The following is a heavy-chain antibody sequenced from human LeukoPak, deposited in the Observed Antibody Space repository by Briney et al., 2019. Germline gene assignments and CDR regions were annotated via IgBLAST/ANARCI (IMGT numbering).Heavy chain of an antibody. CDR2: ISNDGNAR. CDR3: ARELRQQFDP. V-gene: IGHV3-11*01. CDR1: GFNFRDYY. J-gene: IGHJ5*02. Sequence: PGGSLRLSCGASGFNFRDYYMSWIRQAPGKGLEWVSYISNDGNARYYADSVKGRFTTSRDNAKNSLFLQMNSLTAGDTAVYYCARELRQQFDPWGQGTLVTVSS. D-gene: IGHD1-1*01.